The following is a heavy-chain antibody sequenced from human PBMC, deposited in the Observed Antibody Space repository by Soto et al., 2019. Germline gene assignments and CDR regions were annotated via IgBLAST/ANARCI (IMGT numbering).Heavy chain of an antibody. D-gene: IGHD2-8*01. J-gene: IGHJ4*02. CDR2: IHYSGST. Sequence: ETLSLTCTVSGDSIGTTHSYWAWIRQSPGKGLEWIGNIHYSGSTYYMPSLRSRVTLSVDTSKNQFSLRLTPVTAEDTAVYYCARHEGNGNVWPLDYWGQGILVTVSS. V-gene: IGHV4-39*01. CDR3: ARHEGNGNVWPLDY. CDR1: GDSIGTTHSY.